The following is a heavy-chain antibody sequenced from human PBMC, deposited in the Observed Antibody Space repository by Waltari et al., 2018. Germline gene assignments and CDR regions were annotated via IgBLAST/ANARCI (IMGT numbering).Heavy chain of an antibody. CDR1: GFTVSSNY. V-gene: IGHV3-53*02. J-gene: IGHJ3*02. CDR3: ATDYDGNAYVAFDI. Sequence: EVQLVETGGGLIQPGGSLRLSCAASGFTVSSNYMTWVRQAPGKGLEWVSVIYGGGSGGNTYYADSGKGRFTISRDNSKNTLYLQMNGLRAEDTAMYYCATDYDGNAYVAFDIWGQGTMVTVSS. CDR2: IYGGGSGGNT. D-gene: IGHD3-22*01.